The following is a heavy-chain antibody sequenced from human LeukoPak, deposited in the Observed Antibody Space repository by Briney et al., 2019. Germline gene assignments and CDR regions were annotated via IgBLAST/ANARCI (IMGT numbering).Heavy chain of an antibody. V-gene: IGHV3-11*04. J-gene: IGHJ3*02. D-gene: IGHD2-21*01. CDR1: GFKFSDYY. Sequence: PGGSLRLSCAASGFKFSDYYMGWIRQAPGKGLEWVSYITSSGTTTYYADSVKGRFTISRDNAKNSLYLQVNSLRAEDTAVYYCARAINDAFGIWGQGTMLTVSS. CDR2: ITSSGTTT. CDR3: ARAINDAFGI.